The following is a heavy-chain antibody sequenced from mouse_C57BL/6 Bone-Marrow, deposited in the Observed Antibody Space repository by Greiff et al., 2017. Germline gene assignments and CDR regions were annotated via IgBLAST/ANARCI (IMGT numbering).Heavy chain of an antibody. Sequence: QVQLQQPGAELVKPGASVKLSCKASGYTFTSYWMHWVKQRPGQGLEWIGLIHPNSGTTNYNEKFKSKATLTVDKSSSTAYMQLSSLASEDSAVYYCGRDPDWFAYWGQGTLVTVSA. CDR3: GRDPDWFAY. CDR2: IHPNSGTT. CDR1: GYTFTSYW. J-gene: IGHJ3*01. V-gene: IGHV1-64*01.